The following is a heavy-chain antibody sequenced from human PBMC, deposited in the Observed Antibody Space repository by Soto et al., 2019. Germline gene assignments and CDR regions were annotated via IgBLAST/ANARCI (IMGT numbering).Heavy chain of an antibody. D-gene: IGHD3-10*01. CDR2: IWYDGTNK. CDR3: ARDRGGANGMDV. CDR1: GFTFSSYG. V-gene: IGHV3-33*01. J-gene: IGHJ6*02. Sequence: QVQLVESGGGVVQPGRSLRLSCAASGFTFSSYGIHWVHQAPGKGLEWVAVIWYDGTNKYYADSVKGRFTISRDNSKNTVYLQMNSLRAEDTAVYYCARDRGGANGMDVWGQGTTVTVSS.